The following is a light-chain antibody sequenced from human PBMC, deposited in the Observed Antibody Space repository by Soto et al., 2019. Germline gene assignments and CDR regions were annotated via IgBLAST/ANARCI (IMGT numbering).Light chain of an antibody. J-gene: IGKJ1*01. Sequence: EIVLTQSPGTLSLSPGERATLSCRASQSVSSSFLAWYQQRPGQAPRRLIYAASNTAPGIPDRLSGSGSGTDFALTISRLEPEDFAVYYCQEYGMSRTFGQGTKVEIK. CDR1: QSVSSSF. CDR2: AAS. CDR3: QEYGMSRT. V-gene: IGKV3-20*01.